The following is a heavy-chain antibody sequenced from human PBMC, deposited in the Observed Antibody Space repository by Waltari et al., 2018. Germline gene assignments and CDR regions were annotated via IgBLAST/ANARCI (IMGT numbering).Heavy chain of an antibody. CDR2: FDPEDGET. J-gene: IGHJ4*02. V-gene: IGHV1-24*01. D-gene: IGHD6-6*01. CDR1: GYTLTELS. CDR3: ATLEHAHSTQSMSSIAARDDY. Sequence: QVQLVQSGAEVKKPGASVKVSCKVSGYTLTELSMHWVRQAPGKGLEWMGGFDPEDGETIYAQKFQGRVTRTEDTSTDTAYMERSSLRSEDTAVYYCATLEHAHSTQSMSSIAARDDYWGQGTLVTVSS.